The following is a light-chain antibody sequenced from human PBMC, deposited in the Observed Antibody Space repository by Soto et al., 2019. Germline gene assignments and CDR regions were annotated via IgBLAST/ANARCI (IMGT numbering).Light chain of an antibody. CDR2: ANS. Sequence: QSVLTQPPSVSGAPGQRVTISCTGSSSNIGAGYDVHGYQQLPGTAPKLLIYANSNRPSGVPDRFSGSKSGTSASLAITGLQAEDEADYYCQSYDSRLSGYVFGTGTKLTVL. J-gene: IGLJ1*01. CDR3: QSYDSRLSGYV. V-gene: IGLV1-40*01. CDR1: SSNIGAGYD.